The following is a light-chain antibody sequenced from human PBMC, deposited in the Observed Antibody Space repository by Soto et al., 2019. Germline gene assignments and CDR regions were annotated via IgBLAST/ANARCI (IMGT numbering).Light chain of an antibody. CDR2: KVS. CDR3: IQGTHWPYT. J-gene: IGKJ2*01. Sequence: DVVMTQSPLSLPVTLGQPASISCRSSQSLVHSDGNTYLNWFQQRPGQSPRRLICKVSNRDSGVPDRFSGSASGTEFTLKIIRVEAEDVGVYYCIQGTHWPYTFGQGTKLEIK. CDR1: QSLVHSDGNTY. V-gene: IGKV2-30*02.